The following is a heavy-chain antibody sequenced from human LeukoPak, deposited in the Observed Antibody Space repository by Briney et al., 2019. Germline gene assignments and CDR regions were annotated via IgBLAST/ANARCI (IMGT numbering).Heavy chain of an antibody. J-gene: IGHJ6*03. Sequence: SETLSLTCTISDGSISSYYWSWIRQPPGNGLELIGYIYYSGSTNYNPSLKSRVTILIDTSKNQFSLKLTSVTAADTAVYYCARDRWYSSSPSYYYMDVWGRGTTVTVSS. CDR2: IYYSGST. CDR3: ARDRWYSSSPSYYYMDV. CDR1: DGSISSYY. V-gene: IGHV4-59*01. D-gene: IGHD6-13*01.